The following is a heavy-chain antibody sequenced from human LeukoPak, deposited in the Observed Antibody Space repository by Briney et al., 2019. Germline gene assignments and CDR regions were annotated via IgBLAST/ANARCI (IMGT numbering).Heavy chain of an antibody. Sequence: ASVKVSCKASGYTFTSYYIHWVRRAPGQGLEWMGVINPSGGSTSYAQKFQGRVTMTRDTSTSTVYMELSGLRSEDTAVYYCARDCSGERCFNFDYWGQGTLVTVSS. J-gene: IGHJ4*02. CDR1: GYTFTSYY. D-gene: IGHD2-15*01. V-gene: IGHV1-46*01. CDR3: ARDCSGERCFNFDY. CDR2: INPSGGST.